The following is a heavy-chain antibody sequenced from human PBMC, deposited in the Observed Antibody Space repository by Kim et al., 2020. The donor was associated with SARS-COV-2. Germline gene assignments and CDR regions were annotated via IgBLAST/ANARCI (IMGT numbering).Heavy chain of an antibody. D-gene: IGHD3-10*01. CDR1: GYTFTSYG. CDR3: ASDRADMVRGVIGFFDY. CDR2: ISAYNGNT. J-gene: IGHJ4*02. V-gene: IGHV1-18*01. Sequence: ASVKVSCKASGYTFTSYGISWVRQAPGQGLEWMGWISAYNGNTNYAQKLQGRVTMTTVTSTSTAYMDLTSLRSDDTAVYYCASDRADMVRGVIGFFDYWGQGTLVTVSS.